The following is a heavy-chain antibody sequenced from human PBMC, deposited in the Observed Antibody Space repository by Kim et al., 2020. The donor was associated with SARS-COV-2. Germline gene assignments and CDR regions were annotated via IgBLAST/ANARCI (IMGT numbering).Heavy chain of an antibody. CDR2: TYYRSKWYN. CDR1: GDSVSSNSAA. D-gene: IGHD4-17*01. Sequence: SQTLSLTCAISGDSVSSNSAAWNWIRQSPSRGLEWLGRTYYRSKWYNDYAVSVKSRITINPDTSKNQFSLQLNSVTPEDTAVYYCARAGAPDYGDYPAIFDYYYGMDVWGQGTTVTVSS. J-gene: IGHJ6*02. CDR3: ARAGAPDYGDYPAIFDYYYGMDV. V-gene: IGHV6-1*01.